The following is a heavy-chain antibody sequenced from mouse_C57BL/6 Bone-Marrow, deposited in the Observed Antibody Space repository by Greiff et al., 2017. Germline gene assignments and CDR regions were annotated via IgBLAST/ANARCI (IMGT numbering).Heavy chain of an antibody. CDR2: INPNNGGT. V-gene: IGHV1-26*01. J-gene: IGHJ3*01. CDR3: ARGTTVVGRFAY. CDR1: GYTFTDYY. D-gene: IGHD1-1*01. Sequence: EVQLQQSGPELVKPGASVKISCKASGYTFTDYYMNWVKQSHGKSLEWIGDINPNNGGTSYNQKFKGKATLTVDKSSSTAYMELRSLTSEDSAVYYCARGTTVVGRFAYWGQGTLVTVSA.